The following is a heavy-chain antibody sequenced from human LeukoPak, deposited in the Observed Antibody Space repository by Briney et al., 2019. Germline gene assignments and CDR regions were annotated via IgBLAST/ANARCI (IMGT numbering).Heavy chain of an antibody. J-gene: IGHJ4*02. CDR3: AKERYYGSGNCGGYFDY. CDR2: ISYDGSNK. CDR1: GFTFGSYG. Sequence: GRSLRLSCAASGFTFGSYGMHWVRQAPGKGLEWVAVISYDGSNKYYADSVKGRFTISRDNSKNTLYLQMNSLRAEDTAVYYCAKERYYGSGNCGGYFDYWGQGTLVTVSS. D-gene: IGHD3-10*01. V-gene: IGHV3-30*18.